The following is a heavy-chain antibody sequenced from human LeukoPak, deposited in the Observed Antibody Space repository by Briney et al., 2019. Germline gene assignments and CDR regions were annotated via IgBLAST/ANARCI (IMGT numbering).Heavy chain of an antibody. CDR3: AKDLLYDSSGYYPYY. V-gene: IGHV3-21*04. D-gene: IGHD3-22*01. J-gene: IGHJ4*02. CDR2: ISSSNSYI. CDR1: GFTFSSYS. Sequence: PGGSLRLSCAASGFTFSSYSMNWVRQAPGKGLEWVSSISSSNSYIYYADSVKGRFTISRDNSKNTLYLQMNSLRAEDTAVYYCAKDLLYDSSGYYPYYWGQGTLVTVSS.